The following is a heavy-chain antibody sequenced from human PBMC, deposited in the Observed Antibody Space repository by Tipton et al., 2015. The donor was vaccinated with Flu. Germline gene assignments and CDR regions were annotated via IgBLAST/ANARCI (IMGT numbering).Heavy chain of an antibody. CDR1: GFTFSSYA. CDR2: ISSNGDNT. D-gene: IGHD3-22*01. Sequence: GSLRLPCAASGFTFSSYAMHWVRQAPGVGLEFVSAISSNGDNTYYANSVKGRFTISRDNSKNTLYLQMGSLRTEDMAVYYCARGDSSGSLLDPWGQGTLVTVSS. CDR3: ARGDSSGSLLDP. V-gene: IGHV3-64*01. J-gene: IGHJ5*02.